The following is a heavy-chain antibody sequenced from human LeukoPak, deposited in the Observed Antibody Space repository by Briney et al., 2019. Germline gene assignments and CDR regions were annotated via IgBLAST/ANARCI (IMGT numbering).Heavy chain of an antibody. V-gene: IGHV5-51*01. J-gene: IGHJ4*02. CDR2: IYPGDSDV. CDR1: GYSFTVYW. D-gene: IGHD4-17*01. CDR3: ARRNDYGSSLNY. Sequence: GESLKISCKGFGYSFTVYWIAWVRQMPGKGLEWMGIIYPGDSDVRYSPSFQGQVTISADKSISTAYLQWSSLKASDTATYYCARRNDYGSSLNYWGQGTLVTVSS.